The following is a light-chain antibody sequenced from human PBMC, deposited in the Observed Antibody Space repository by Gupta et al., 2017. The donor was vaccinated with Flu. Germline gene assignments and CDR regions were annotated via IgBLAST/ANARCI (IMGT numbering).Light chain of an antibody. CDR3: QQYYSRPLT. J-gene: IGKJ4*01. CDR1: QSVLYSSNNKNF. V-gene: IGKV4-1*01. Sequence: DIVMTQSPDSLAVSLGERATINCQSSQSVLYSSNNKNFLAWYQQRPGQPPKLLIYWASTRESGVPDRFGGSGSGTDFSLTISSLQAEDVAVYYCQQYYSRPLTFGAGTKVEIK. CDR2: WAS.